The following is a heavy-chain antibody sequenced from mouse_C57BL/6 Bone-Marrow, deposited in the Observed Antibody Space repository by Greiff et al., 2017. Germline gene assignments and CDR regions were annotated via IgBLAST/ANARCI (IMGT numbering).Heavy chain of an antibody. V-gene: IGHV5-16*01. CDR2: INYDGSST. Sequence: EVKLMESEGGLVQPGSSMKLSCTASGFTFSDYYMAWVRQVPERGLEWVANINYDGSSTYYLDSLKSRFIISRDNAKNILYLQMSSLKSEDTATYYCARERSWYFDYWGQGTTLTVSS. CDR3: ARERSWYFDY. J-gene: IGHJ2*01. CDR1: GFTFSDYY.